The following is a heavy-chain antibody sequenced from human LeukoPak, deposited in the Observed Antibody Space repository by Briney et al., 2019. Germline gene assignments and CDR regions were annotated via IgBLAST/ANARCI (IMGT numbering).Heavy chain of an antibody. V-gene: IGHV3-53*01. CDR2: VYSGGNT. D-gene: IGHD5-24*01. J-gene: IGHJ4*02. CDR1: GFTFSRYA. Sequence: GGSLRLSCATSGFTFSRYAMTWVRQAPGKGLEWVSVVYSGGNTYVADSVKGRFTMSRDNSRNTIYLQMNSLRVEDTAVYYCARTMATVFPYFDYWGQGTLVTVSS. CDR3: ARTMATVFPYFDY.